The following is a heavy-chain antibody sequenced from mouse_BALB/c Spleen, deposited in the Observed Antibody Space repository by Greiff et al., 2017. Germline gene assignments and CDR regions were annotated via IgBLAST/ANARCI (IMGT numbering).Heavy chain of an antibody. CDR2: INSNGGST. J-gene: IGHJ4*01. V-gene: IGHV5-6-3*01. CDR1: GFTFSSYG. CDR3: AREGRSYAMDY. Sequence: EVMLVESGGGLVQPGGSLKLSCAASGFTFSSYGMSWVRQTPDKRLELVETINSNGGSTYYPDSVKGRFTISRDNAKNTLYLQMSSLKSEDTAMYYCAREGRSYAMDYWGQGTSVTVSS.